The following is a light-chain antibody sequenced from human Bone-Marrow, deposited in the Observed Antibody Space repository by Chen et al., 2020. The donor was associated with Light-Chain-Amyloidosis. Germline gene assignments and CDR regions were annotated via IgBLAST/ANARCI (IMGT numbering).Light chain of an antibody. CDR2: DDS. Sequence: SYLLTQPSSVSVAPGQSGTIDCGGNNIGSTSVHWYQQTPGQAPLRVVYDDSDRPSGIPGRLSGSNSGNTPALTITRVDAGDESDDYWQVWDRRSDRRMFGGGTELTVL. V-gene: IGLV3-21*02. CDR1: NIGSTS. J-gene: IGLJ3*02. CDR3: QVWDRRSDRRM.